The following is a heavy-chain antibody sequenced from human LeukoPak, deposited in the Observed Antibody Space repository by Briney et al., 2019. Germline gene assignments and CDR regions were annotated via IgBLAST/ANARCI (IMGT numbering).Heavy chain of an antibody. CDR3: AREKTSGAFDY. D-gene: IGHD1-26*01. CDR1: RHTFTNFY. CDR2: INPSGSST. Sequence: GASVKVPCMAPRHTFTNFYMHWVRQAPGQGLEWMAIINPSGSSTNYAQKFQGRITMTRDTSTSTVYMELNSLRPEDTAVYYCAREKTSGAFDYWGQGTLVTVSS. V-gene: IGHV1-46*01. J-gene: IGHJ4*02.